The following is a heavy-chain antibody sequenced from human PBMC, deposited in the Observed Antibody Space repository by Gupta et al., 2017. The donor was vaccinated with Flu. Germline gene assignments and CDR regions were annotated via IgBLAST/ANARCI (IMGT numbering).Heavy chain of an antibody. D-gene: IGHD1-26*01. CDR2: IIPIFGTA. V-gene: IGHV1-69*06. CDR3: ASLGAANFDY. Sequence: NWVRQAPGQGLEWMGGIIPIFGTANYAQKFQGRVTITADKSTSTAYMELSSLRSEDTAVYYCASLGAANFDYWGQGALVTVSS. J-gene: IGHJ4*02.